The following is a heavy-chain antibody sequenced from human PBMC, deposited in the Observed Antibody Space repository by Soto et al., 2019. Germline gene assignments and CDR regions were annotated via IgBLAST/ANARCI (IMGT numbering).Heavy chain of an antibody. V-gene: IGHV3-30-3*01. CDR1: GFTFSSYA. J-gene: IGHJ6*02. D-gene: IGHD3-3*01. Sequence: QVQLVESGGGVVQPGRSLRLSCAASGFTFSSYAMHWVRQAPGKGLEWVAVISYDGSNKYYADSVKGRFTISRDNSKNTLYLQMNSLRPEDTAVYYCARDAIQFSWAYGMDVWGQGTTVTVSS. CDR3: ARDAIQFSWAYGMDV. CDR2: ISYDGSNK.